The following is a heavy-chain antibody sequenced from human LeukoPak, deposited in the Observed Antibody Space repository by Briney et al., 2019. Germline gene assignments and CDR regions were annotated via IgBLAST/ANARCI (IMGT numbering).Heavy chain of an antibody. CDR2: ISGNGGNT. V-gene: IGHV3-64*01. CDR3: ARDLDYYGSGSSIHWYYGMDV. Sequence: GGSLRLSCAASGFTFSDYIMHWVRQAPGKGLECVSVISGNGGNTYYANSVKGRFTISRDNSKNKLYLQMGSLRVEDMAVYYCARDLDYYGSGSSIHWYYGMDVWGQGSTVTVSS. D-gene: IGHD3-10*01. CDR1: GFTFSDYI. J-gene: IGHJ6*02.